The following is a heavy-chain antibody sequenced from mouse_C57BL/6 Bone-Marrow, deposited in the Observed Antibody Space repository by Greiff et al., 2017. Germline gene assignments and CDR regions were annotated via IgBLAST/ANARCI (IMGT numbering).Heavy chain of an antibody. V-gene: IGHV5-4*03. CDR1: GFTFSSYA. CDR3: ARGRNPHFFDY. Sequence: EVMLVESGGGLVKPGGSLKLSCAASGFTFSSYAMSWVRQTPEKRLEWVATISDGGSYTYYPDNVKGRFTISRDNAKNNLYLQMSHLKSEDTAMYYCARGRNPHFFDYWGQGTTLTVSS. CDR2: ISDGGSYT. J-gene: IGHJ2*01.